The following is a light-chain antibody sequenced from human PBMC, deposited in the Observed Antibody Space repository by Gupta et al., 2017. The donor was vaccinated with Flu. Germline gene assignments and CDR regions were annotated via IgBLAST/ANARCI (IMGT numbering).Light chain of an antibody. CDR3: CSYAGSLGV. CDR1: SSAVGGYDY. J-gene: IGLJ3*02. Sequence: GTSSAVGGYDYVSWYQQPPGKAPKLMIYDVSKRPSGVPDRFSGSKSGNMASLNISGLQADDEADYYCCSYAGSLGVFGGGTKLTVL. V-gene: IGLV2-11*01. CDR2: DVS.